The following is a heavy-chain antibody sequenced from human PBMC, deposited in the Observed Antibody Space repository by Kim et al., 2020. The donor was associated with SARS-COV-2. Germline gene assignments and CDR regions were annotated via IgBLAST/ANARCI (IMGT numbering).Heavy chain of an antibody. V-gene: IGHV3-23*01. Sequence: GGSLRLSCAASGFAFSAYALSWVRQAPGKGLEWVSGIRGSGGSTYYADSVKGRFTISRDNSKNTLYLQMNSLRAEDTAVYYCAKAKPGYQLPNYYFDYWGQGTLVTVSS. CDR1: GFAFSAYA. CDR3: AKAKPGYQLPNYYFDY. J-gene: IGHJ4*02. D-gene: IGHD2-2*01. CDR2: IRGSGGST.